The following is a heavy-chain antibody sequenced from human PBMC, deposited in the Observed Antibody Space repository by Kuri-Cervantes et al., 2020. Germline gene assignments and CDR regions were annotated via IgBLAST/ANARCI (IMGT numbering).Heavy chain of an antibody. D-gene: IGHD1-1*01. Sequence: SETLSLTCTVSGGSIRSGTVSWGWVRQSPGTGLEWIGTMHFSGNTYYNPSLKSRATVSVDTSKNQVFLRLSSVTAADAAVYYCARQGGWNYYYGMDVWGQGTTVTVSS. V-gene: IGHV4-39*01. J-gene: IGHJ6*02. CDR2: MHFSGNT. CDR1: GGSIRSGTVS. CDR3: ARQGGWNYYYGMDV.